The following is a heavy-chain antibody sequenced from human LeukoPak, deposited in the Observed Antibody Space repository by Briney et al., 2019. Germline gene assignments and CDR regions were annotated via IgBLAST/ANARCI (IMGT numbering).Heavy chain of an antibody. CDR3: ARGGKIGFTMIGNWFDP. V-gene: IGHV4-30-2*01. CDR1: GGSISSGGYS. D-gene: IGHD3-22*01. CDR2: IYHSGST. Sequence: PSQTLSLTCAVSGGSISSGGYSWSWIRQPPGKGLEWIGYIYHSGSTHYNPSLKSRVTISVDRSKNQFSLKLSSVTAADTAVYYCARGGKIGFTMIGNWFDPWGQGTLVTVSS. J-gene: IGHJ5*02.